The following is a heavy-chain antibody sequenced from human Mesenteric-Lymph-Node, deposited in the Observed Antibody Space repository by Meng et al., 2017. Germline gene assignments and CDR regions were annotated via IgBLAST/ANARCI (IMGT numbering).Heavy chain of an antibody. J-gene: IGHJ4*02. V-gene: IGHV4-34*01. CDR1: GGSFSGYY. CDR3: ARARIAAAGHPALGY. CDR2: INHSGST. D-gene: IGHD6-13*01. Sequence: QVQLQQWGAGLLKPSATLSLTCAVYGGSFSGYYWSWIRQPPGKGLEWIGEINHSGSTNYNPSLKSRVTISVDTSKNQFSLKLSSVTAADTAVYYCARARIAAAGHPALGYWGQGTLVTVSS.